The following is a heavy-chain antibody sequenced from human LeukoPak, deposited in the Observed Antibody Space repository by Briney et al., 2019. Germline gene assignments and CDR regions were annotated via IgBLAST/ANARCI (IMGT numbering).Heavy chain of an antibody. CDR1: GASITTYY. V-gene: IGHV4-59*08. CDR2: ISYTGSS. CDR3: ARSRGGVTLDF. Sequence: PSETLSLTYTVSGASITTYYWTWVRQPPGKGLEWIGYISYTGSSNYNPSLRSRVTMSVDTSKNQFSLRLRSVTAADTAVYFCARSRGGVTLDFWGQGTLVTVSS. J-gene: IGHJ4*02. D-gene: IGHD2-21*02.